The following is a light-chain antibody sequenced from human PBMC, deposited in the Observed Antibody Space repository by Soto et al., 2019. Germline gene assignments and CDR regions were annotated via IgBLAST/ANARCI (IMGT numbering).Light chain of an antibody. J-gene: IGLJ1*01. CDR3: SSYTSRRTQV. CDR2: EVS. CDR1: SSDVGDYNY. Sequence: QSALTQPASVSASPGQSITISCTGTSSDVGDYNYVSWYQQYPGKAPELMIYEVSNRPSGVSNRFSGSKSGNTASLTISGLQAEDEADYYCSSYTSRRTQVFGTGTKLTVL. V-gene: IGLV2-14*01.